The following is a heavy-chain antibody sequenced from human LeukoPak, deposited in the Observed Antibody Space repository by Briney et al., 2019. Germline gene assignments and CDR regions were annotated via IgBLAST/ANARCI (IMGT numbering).Heavy chain of an antibody. D-gene: IGHD2-2*01. CDR3: AREGLGSCSSTSCHNWFDP. V-gene: IGHV1-69*13. J-gene: IGHJ5*02. CDR2: IIPICGTK. CDR1: GGTFSSYA. Sequence: SVKVSCKASGGTFSSYAISWVRQAPGQGLEWMGGIIPICGTKNYAQKFQGRVTITADESTSTAYMELSSLRSEDTAVYYCAREGLGSCSSTSCHNWFDPWGQGTLVTVSS.